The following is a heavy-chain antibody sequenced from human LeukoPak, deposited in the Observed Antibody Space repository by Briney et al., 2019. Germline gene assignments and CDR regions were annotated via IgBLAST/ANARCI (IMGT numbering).Heavy chain of an antibody. CDR1: GFTFSSYA. CDR3: AKDSTVLTIFGVVMTR. V-gene: IGHV3-23*01. Sequence: PGGSLRLSCAASGFTFSSYAMSWVRQAPGKGLEWVSAISGSGGSTYYADSVKGRFTISRDNSKNTLYLQMNSLRAEDTAVYYCAKDSTVLTIFGVVMTRWGQGTLVTVSS. CDR2: ISGSGGST. D-gene: IGHD3-3*01. J-gene: IGHJ4*02.